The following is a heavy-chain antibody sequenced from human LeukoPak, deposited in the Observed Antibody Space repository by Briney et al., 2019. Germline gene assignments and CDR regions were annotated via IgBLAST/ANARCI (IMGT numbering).Heavy chain of an antibody. CDR2: INPYNGGT. Sequence: GASVKVSCKPSANTFSAHYFHWVRQAPGQGLESMGWINPYNGGTKYAQSFEGRVTMTRDTSITTAYMELTGLRSDDTAIYYCATVKTGTIFDYWGPGTLVTVSS. V-gene: IGHV1-2*02. J-gene: IGHJ4*02. D-gene: IGHD1-1*01. CDR1: ANTFSAHY. CDR3: ATVKTGTIFDY.